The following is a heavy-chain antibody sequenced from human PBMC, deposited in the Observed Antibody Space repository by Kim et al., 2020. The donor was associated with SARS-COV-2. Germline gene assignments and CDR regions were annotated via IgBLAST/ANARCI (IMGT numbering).Heavy chain of an antibody. J-gene: IGHJ4*02. D-gene: IGHD5-18*01. CDR3: ARRGYSYGSYYFDY. Sequence: SPSLNSRLTITKDTSKNQVVLTMTNMDPVDTATYYCARRGYSYGSYYFDYWGQGTLVTVSS. V-gene: IGHV2-5*01.